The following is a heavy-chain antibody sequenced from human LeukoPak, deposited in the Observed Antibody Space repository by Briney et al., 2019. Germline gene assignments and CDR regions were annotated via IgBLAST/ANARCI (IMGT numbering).Heavy chain of an antibody. CDR2: LNPNSGGT. D-gene: IGHD2-2*01. CDR1: GYTFTGYY. Sequence: ASVKVSCKASGYTFTGYYMHWVRQAPGQGLEWMGWLNPNSGGTNYAQKFQGWVTMTRDTSISTAYMELSRLRSDDTAVYYCARGARYCSSTSCYAKNWFDPWGQGTLVTVSS. CDR3: ARGARYCSSTSCYAKNWFDP. V-gene: IGHV1-2*04. J-gene: IGHJ5*02.